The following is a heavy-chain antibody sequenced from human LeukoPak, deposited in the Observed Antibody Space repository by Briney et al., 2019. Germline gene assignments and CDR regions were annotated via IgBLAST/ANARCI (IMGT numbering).Heavy chain of an antibody. CDR3: AKDGRNYYDSSGSWGY. D-gene: IGHD3-22*01. V-gene: IGHV3-23*01. CDR2: ISGSGGST. J-gene: IGHJ4*02. CDR1: GFTFSNTW. Sequence: GGSLRLSCLASGFTFSNTWMNWVRQAPGKGLEWVSAISGSGGSTYYADSVKGRFTISRDNSKNTLYLQMNSLRAEDTAVYYCAKDGRNYYDSSGSWGYWGQGTLVTVSS.